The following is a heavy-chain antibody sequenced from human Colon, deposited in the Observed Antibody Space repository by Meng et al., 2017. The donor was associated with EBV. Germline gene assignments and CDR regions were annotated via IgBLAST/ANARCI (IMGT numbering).Heavy chain of an antibody. Sequence: QVQLVESGXGVVQPGRSLRLSCAASGFTFSNYAMHWVPQAPGKGLEWVAAISKDGSTRYYADSVRSRFISSRDNPNNMLYLQMNSLRGEDTAVYYCARASPSRRDQIENFDYWGQGSLVTVSS. CDR1: GFTFSNYA. D-gene: IGHD5-24*01. V-gene: IGHV3-30-3*01. J-gene: IGHJ4*02. CDR3: ARASPSRRDQIENFDY. CDR2: ISKDGSTR.